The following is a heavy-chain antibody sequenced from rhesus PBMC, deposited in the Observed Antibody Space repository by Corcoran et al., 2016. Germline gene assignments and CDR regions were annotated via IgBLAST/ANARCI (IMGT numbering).Heavy chain of an antibody. Sequence: QVQLQESGPGLVQPSETLSLTCAVSVGSLISSNWWSWIRQPPGQGLEWIGEIGGSRGSTYNTPTAKRLVTMSTDPAKNQSSRKLRSVTAADTAVYYCARVLYSGSRNGYCDYWGQGVLVTVSS. V-gene: IGHV4-65*01. CDR1: VGSLISSNW. CDR2: IGGSRGST. D-gene: IGHD6-25*01. J-gene: IGHJ4*01. CDR3: ARVLYSGSRNGYCDY.